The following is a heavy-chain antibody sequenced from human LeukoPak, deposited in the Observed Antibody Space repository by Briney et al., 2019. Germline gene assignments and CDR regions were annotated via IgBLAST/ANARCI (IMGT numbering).Heavy chain of an antibody. V-gene: IGHV3-48*04. CDR1: GFTFSSYW. Sequence: GGSLRLSCAASGFTFSSYWMSWVRQAPGKGLEWVSYISSSGNSIYYADSVKGRFTISRDNAKNSLYLQLNSLTAEDTAVYYCARVGLAYCGGDVWGQGTTVTVSS. CDR3: ARVGLAYCGGDV. CDR2: ISSSGNSI. J-gene: IGHJ6*02. D-gene: IGHD2-21*01.